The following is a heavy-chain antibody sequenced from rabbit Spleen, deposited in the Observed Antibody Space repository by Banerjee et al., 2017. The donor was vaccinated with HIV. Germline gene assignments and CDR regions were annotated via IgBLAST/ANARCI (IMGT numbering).Heavy chain of an antibody. D-gene: IGHD8-1*01. J-gene: IGHJ4*01. CDR2: AYAGSSGST. V-gene: IGHV1S45*01. CDR3: ARDGAGGSYFAL. CDR1: GFDFSSGYD. Sequence: QEQLVESGGGLVKPEGSLTLTCKASGFDFSSGYDMCWVRQAPGKGLEWVACAYAGSSGSTYYASWAKGRFTISKTSSTTMTLQMTSLTAADTATYFCARDGAGGSYFALWGPGTLVTVS.